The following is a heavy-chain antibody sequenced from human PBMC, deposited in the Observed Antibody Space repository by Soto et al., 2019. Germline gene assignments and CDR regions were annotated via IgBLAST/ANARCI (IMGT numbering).Heavy chain of an antibody. J-gene: IGHJ5*02. V-gene: IGHV4-34*01. D-gene: IGHD3-3*01. CDR2: INHSGST. CDR3: ARGRITIFGVVINRNRFDP. Sequence: SETLSLTCAVYGGSFSGYYWSWIRQPPGKGLEWIGEINHSGSTNYNPSLKSRVTISVDTSKNQFSLKLSSVTAADTAVYYCARGRITIFGVVINRNRFDPWGQGTLVTVSS. CDR1: GGSFSGYY.